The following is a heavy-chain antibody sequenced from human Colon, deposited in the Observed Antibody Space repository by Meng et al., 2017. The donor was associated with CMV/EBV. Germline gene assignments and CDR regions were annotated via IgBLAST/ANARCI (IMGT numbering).Heavy chain of an antibody. J-gene: IGHJ4*02. V-gene: IGHV3-74*03. D-gene: IGHD1-26*01. CDR1: GFAFSAFW. Sequence: EVQLAESGGALIHPGGSLRLSCSASGFAFSAFWMHWVRQSPGKGLEWISEIKPDGTATSYADSVRGRFTISRDNAENTLYLHMNSLRAEDTAVYYCARAGQVGAADYWGQGTLVTVSS. CDR3: ARAGQVGAADY. CDR2: IKPDGTAT.